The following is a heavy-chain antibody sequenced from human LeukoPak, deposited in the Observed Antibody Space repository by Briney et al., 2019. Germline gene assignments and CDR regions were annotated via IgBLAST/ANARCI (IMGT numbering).Heavy chain of an antibody. CDR1: GYTFTSYG. V-gene: IGHV1-18*01. Sequence: ASVKVSCKAPGYTFTSYGISWVRQAPGQGLEWMGWISAYNGNTNYAQKFQGRVTMTRDMSTSTVYMELSSLRSEDTAVYYCARVQYYYYMDVWGKGTTVTVSS. CDR2: ISAYNGNT. CDR3: ARVQYYYYMDV. J-gene: IGHJ6*03.